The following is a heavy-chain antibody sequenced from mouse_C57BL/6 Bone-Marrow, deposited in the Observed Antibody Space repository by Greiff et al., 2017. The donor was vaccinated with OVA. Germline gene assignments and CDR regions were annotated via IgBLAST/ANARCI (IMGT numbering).Heavy chain of an antibody. Sequence: VQLQQSGAELVKPGASVKMSCKASGYTFTSYWITWVKQRPGQGLEWIGDIYPGSGSTNYNEKFKSKATLTVDTSSSTAYLQLSSLTSEDAAVYYCAGRYYVSSWYFDVWGTGTTVTVSS. J-gene: IGHJ1*03. D-gene: IGHD1-1*01. CDR2: IYPGSGST. CDR1: GYTFTSYW. CDR3: AGRYYVSSWYFDV. V-gene: IGHV1-55*01.